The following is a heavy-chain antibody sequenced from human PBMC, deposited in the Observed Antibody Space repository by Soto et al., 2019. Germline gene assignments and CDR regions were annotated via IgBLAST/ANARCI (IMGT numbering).Heavy chain of an antibody. D-gene: IGHD3-22*01. CDR3: ASGEFGITMIVVVRGEPRTIKRWAFDI. J-gene: IGHJ3*02. V-gene: IGHV1-69*13. Sequence: GASVKVSCKASGGTFSSYAISWVRQAPGQGLGWMGGIIPIFGTANYAQKFQGRVTITADESTSTAYMELSSLRSEDTAVYYCASGEFGITMIVVVRGEPRTIKRWAFDIWGQGTMVTVSS. CDR2: IIPIFGTA. CDR1: GGTFSSYA.